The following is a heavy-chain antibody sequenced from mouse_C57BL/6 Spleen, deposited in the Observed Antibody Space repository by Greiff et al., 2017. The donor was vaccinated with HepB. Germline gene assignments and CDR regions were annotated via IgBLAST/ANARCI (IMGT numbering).Heavy chain of an antibody. V-gene: IGHV1-42*01. D-gene: IGHD1-1*01. CDR2: INPSTGGT. CDR1: GYSFTGYY. Sequence: EVQLQQSGPELVKPGASVKISCKASGYSFTGYYMNWVKQSPEKSLEWIGEINPSTGGTTYNQKFKAKATLTVDKSSSTAYMQLKSLTSEDSAVYYCARKETTVVAEDYYAMDYWGQGTSVTVSS. J-gene: IGHJ4*01. CDR3: ARKETTVVAEDYYAMDY.